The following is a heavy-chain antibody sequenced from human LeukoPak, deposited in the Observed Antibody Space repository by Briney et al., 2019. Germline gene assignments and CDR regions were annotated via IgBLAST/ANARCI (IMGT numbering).Heavy chain of an antibody. V-gene: IGHV4-34*01. CDR2: INHSGST. D-gene: IGHD3-10*01. J-gene: IGHJ4*02. CDR1: GGSFSGYY. CDR3: ASGSHPMVRGVHYY. Sequence: ASETLSLTCAVYGGSFSGYYWSWIRQPPGKGLEWTGEINHSGSTNYNPSLKSRVTISVDTSKNQFSLKLSSVTAADTAVYYCASGSHPMVRGVHYYWGQGTLVAVSS.